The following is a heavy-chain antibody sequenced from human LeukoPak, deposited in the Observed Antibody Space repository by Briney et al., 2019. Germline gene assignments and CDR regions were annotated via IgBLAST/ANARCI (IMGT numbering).Heavy chain of an antibody. CDR1: GYTFTGYY. V-gene: IGHV1-2*02. Sequence: ASVKVSCKASGYTFTGYYMHWVRQAPGQGLEWMGWINPNSGGTNYAQKFQGRVTMTRDTSISTAYMELSRLRSDDTAVYYCARVPYYYDSSGYSYWGQGTLVTVSS. CDR2: INPNSGGT. CDR3: ARVPYYYDSSGYSY. D-gene: IGHD3-22*01. J-gene: IGHJ4*02.